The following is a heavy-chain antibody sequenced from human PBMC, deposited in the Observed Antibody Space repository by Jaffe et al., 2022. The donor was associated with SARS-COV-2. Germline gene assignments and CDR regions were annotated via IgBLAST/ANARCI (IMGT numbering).Heavy chain of an antibody. J-gene: IGHJ6*02. CDR2: ISGSGGST. Sequence: EVQLLESGGGLVQPGGSLRLSCAASGFTFSSYAMSWVRQAPGKGLEWVSAISGSGGSTYYADSVKGRFTISRDNSKNTLYLQMNSLRAEDTAVYYCAKDRGGCSGGSCYYGMDVWGQGTTVTVSS. CDR1: GFTFSSYA. V-gene: IGHV3-23*01. D-gene: IGHD2-15*01. CDR3: AKDRGGCSGGSCYYGMDV.